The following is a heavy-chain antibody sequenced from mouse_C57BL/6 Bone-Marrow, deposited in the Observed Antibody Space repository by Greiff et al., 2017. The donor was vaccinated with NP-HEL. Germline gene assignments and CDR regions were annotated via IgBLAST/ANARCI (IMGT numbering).Heavy chain of an antibody. CDR2: IYPGSGNT. D-gene: IGHD2-3*01. CDR3: ARSMMVPWFAY. Sequence: QVQLKQSGAELVRPGASVKLSCKASGYTFTDYYINWVKQRPGQGLEWIARIYPGSGNTYYNEKFKGKATLTAEKSSSTAYMQLSSLTSEDSAVYFCARSMMVPWFAYWGQGTLVTVSA. CDR1: GYTFTDYY. J-gene: IGHJ3*01. V-gene: IGHV1-76*01.